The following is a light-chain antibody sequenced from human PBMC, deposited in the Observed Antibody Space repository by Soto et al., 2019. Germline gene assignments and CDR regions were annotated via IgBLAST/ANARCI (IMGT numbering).Light chain of an antibody. CDR3: QQYGSSPLT. V-gene: IGKV3-20*01. J-gene: IGKJ1*01. CDR2: DAS. CDR1: QSVRSS. Sequence: EIVLTQSPATLSLSPGERATLSCRATQSVRSSLAWYLQQPGQAPRLLIYDASSRATGIPDRFSGSGSGTDFTLTISRLEPEDFAVYYCQQYGSSPLTFGQGTKVEIK.